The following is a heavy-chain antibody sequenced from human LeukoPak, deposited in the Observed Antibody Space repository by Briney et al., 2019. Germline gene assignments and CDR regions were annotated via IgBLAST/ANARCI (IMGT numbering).Heavy chain of an antibody. J-gene: IGHJ4*02. CDR1: GGSISSSSYY. D-gene: IGHD3-22*01. Sequence: SETLSLTCTVSGGSISSSSYYWGWIGQPPGKGLEWIGEIYHSGSTNYNPSLKSRVTISVDKSKNQFSLKLSSVTAADTAVYYCARTYYYDSSGFDYWGQGTLVTVSS. V-gene: IGHV4-39*07. CDR2: IYHSGST. CDR3: ARTYYYDSSGFDY.